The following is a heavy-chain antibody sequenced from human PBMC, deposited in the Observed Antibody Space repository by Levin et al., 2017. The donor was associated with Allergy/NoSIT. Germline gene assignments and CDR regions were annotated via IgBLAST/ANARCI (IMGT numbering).Heavy chain of an antibody. CDR1: GYIFTGYY. CDR3: ARESPYYFDY. V-gene: IGHV1-2*02. J-gene: IGHJ4*02. Sequence: RASVKVSCKASGYIFTGYYLHWVRQAPGQGLEWMASINPLSGDTKYAPKFQGTVTLTRDTSSNTAHMEVSGLTSADTAVYFCARESPYYFDYWGQGTLVTVSS. CDR2: INPLSGDT.